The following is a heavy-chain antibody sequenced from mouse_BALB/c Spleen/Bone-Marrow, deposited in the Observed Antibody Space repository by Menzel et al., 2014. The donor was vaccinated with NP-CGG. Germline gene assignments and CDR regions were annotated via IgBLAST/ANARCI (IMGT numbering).Heavy chain of an antibody. V-gene: IGHV1-4*01. Sequence: VLLVESGAELARPGASVKMSCKASGYTFTSYTMHWVKQRPGQGLEWIGYINPSSGYTIYNQKFKDKATLTADKSSSTAYMQLSSLTSEDAAVYYCARESYGNWFAYWGQGTLVTVSA. D-gene: IGHD2-1*01. J-gene: IGHJ3*01. CDR3: ARESYGNWFAY. CDR1: GYTFTSYT. CDR2: INPSSGYT.